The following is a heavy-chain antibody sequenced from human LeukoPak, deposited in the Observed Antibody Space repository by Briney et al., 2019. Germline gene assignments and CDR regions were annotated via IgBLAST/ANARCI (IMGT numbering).Heavy chain of an antibody. J-gene: IGHJ3*02. V-gene: IGHV4-4*07. Sequence: KPSETLSLTCTVSGGSISSYYWSWIRQPAGKGLEWIGRIYTSGSTNYNPSLKSRVTMSVDTSKNQFSLKLSSVTAADTAVYYCATGGTYCSSTSCNGYAFDIWSQGTMVTVSS. CDR1: GGSISSYY. CDR3: ATGGTYCSSTSCNGYAFDI. CDR2: IYTSGST. D-gene: IGHD2-2*01.